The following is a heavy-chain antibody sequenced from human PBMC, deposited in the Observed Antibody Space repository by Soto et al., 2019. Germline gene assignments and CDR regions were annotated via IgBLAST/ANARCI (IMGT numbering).Heavy chain of an antibody. D-gene: IGHD3-9*01. CDR1: AGSISTINYY. CDR2: ISYSGST. V-gene: IGHV4-31*03. Sequence: QVQLQESGPGLVRPSQTLSLTCTVSAGSISTINYYWSWIRQHPEKGLEWIGYISYSGSTFYHSSLKSRVTISVDPSKKQFSLTLTSVTAADTAVYYCARSAQWDGFDPWGQGTMVTVSS. CDR3: ARSAQWDGFDP. J-gene: IGHJ3*01.